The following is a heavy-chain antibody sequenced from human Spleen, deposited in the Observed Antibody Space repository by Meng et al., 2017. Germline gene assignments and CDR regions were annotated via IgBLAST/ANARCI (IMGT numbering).Heavy chain of an antibody. Sequence: QVQLQESCPGLVKPSQTLSLTCTVSGGSISSGGYYWSWIRQHPGKGLEWIGYIHYSGSTYYNPSLKTRVSISVDTSKKQFSLQLNSVTAADTAVYYCARDDSSGYSFDNWGQGTLVTVSS. J-gene: IGHJ4*02. CDR1: GGSISSGGYY. CDR2: IHYSGST. CDR3: ARDDSSGYSFDN. D-gene: IGHD3-22*01. V-gene: IGHV4-31*03.